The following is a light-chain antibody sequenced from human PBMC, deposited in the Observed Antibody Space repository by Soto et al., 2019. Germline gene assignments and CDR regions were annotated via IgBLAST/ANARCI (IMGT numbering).Light chain of an antibody. Sequence: NVLAQSPGTLSLSPGAGATLSCRASQSVTRTYLAWYQQRPGQAPRLLIYGASIRAAGVPERFSGSGAATEITLTISRLEHEDVTVYYCHHYETFGQGTNVDTK. J-gene: IGKJ1*01. V-gene: IGKV3-20*01. CDR2: GAS. CDR1: QSVTRTY. CDR3: HHYET.